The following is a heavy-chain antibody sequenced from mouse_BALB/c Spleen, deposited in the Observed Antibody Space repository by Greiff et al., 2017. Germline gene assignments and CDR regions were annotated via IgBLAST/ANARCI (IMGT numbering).Heavy chain of an antibody. D-gene: IGHD4-1*01. J-gene: IGHJ3*01. V-gene: IGHV1-54*01. CDR3: AKTGPFAY. CDR1: GYAFTNYL. Sequence: LVESGAELVRPGTSVKVSCKASGYAFTNYLIEWVKQRPGQGLEWIGVINPGSGGTNYNEKFKGKATLTADKSSSTAYMQLSSLTSDDSAVYFCAKTGPFAYWGQGTLVTVSA. CDR2: INPGSGGT.